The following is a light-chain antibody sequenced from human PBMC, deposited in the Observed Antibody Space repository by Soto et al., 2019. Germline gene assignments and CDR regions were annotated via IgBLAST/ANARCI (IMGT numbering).Light chain of an antibody. J-gene: IGKJ1*01. CDR1: RTVGSN. CDR3: QQYNNGPPDRM. CDR2: GAS. V-gene: IGKV3-15*01. Sequence: EIVMTQSPATLSVSPGERATLSCRASRTVGSNLAWYQQKLGQAPRLLIYGASTRATGIPARFSGSGSGTECTLTISCLRSEDFAIYFWQQYNNGPPDRMFGQRTKVEIK.